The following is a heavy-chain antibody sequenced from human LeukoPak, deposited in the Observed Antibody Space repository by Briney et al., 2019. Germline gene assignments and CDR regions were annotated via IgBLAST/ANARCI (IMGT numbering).Heavy chain of an antibody. CDR3: ARALGVYDSSGYSDY. CDR1: GYTFTGYY. J-gene: IGHJ4*02. D-gene: IGHD3-22*01. Sequence: ASVKVSRKASGYTFTGYYMHWVRQAPGQGLEWMGWISAYNGNTNYAQKLQGRVTMTTDTSTSTAYMELRSLRSDDTAVYYCARALGVYDSSGYSDYWGQGTLVTVSS. V-gene: IGHV1-18*04. CDR2: ISAYNGNT.